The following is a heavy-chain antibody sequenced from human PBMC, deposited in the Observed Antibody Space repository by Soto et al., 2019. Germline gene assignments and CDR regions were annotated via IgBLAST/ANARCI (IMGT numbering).Heavy chain of an antibody. J-gene: IGHJ4*02. CDR2: GSYSGTT. Sequence: SETLSLTCTVSGVSVSSGSFYWAWIRQPPGKGLEWIGFGSYSGTTNYKPSLKSRVTISVDTSRSQISLKVSYLTAAATAVYYCVRGETVNQYDSWGQGTLGTVSS. V-gene: IGHV4-61*01. D-gene: IGHD4-17*01. CDR1: GVSVSSGSFY. CDR3: VRGETVNQYDS.